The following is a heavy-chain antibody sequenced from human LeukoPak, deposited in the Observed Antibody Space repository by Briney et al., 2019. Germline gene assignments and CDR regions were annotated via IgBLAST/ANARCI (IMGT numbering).Heavy chain of an antibody. CDR3: AREFPVVIDAFDI. CDR2: INAGNGNT. D-gene: IGHD4-23*01. Sequence: WASVKVFCKASGYTFTSYAMHWVRQAPGQRLEWMGWINAGNGNTKYSQEFQGRVTITRDTSASTAYMELSRLRSDDTAVYYCAREFPVVIDAFDIWGQGTMVTVSS. J-gene: IGHJ3*02. V-gene: IGHV1-3*01. CDR1: GYTFTSYA.